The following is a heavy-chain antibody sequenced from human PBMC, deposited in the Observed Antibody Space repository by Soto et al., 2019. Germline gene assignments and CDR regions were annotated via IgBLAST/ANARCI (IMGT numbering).Heavy chain of an antibody. J-gene: IGHJ4*02. CDR2: IYYSGST. V-gene: IGHV4-59*01. D-gene: IGHD5-18*01. CDR3: ARDNGYSYGYNIDH. Sequence: PSETLSLTCTVSGGSISSYYWSWIRQPPGKGLEWIGYIYYSGSTNYNPSLKSRVIISVDTSKNQFSLKLTSVTAADTAVYYCARDNGYSYGYNIDHWGQGTLVTVSS. CDR1: GGSISSYY.